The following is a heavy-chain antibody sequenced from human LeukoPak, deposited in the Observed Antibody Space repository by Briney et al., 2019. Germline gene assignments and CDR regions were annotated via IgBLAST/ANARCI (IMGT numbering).Heavy chain of an antibody. CDR2: IYRSGST. Sequence: SETLSLTCTVSGYSISSSYYWGWIRQPPGKGLEWIGSIYRSGSTYYNPSLKSRVTISVDTSKNQFSLKLSSVTAADTAVYYCASYCSSTSCYFYWGQGTLVTVSS. CDR1: GYSISSSYY. V-gene: IGHV4-38-2*02. D-gene: IGHD2-2*01. J-gene: IGHJ4*02. CDR3: ASYCSSTSCYFY.